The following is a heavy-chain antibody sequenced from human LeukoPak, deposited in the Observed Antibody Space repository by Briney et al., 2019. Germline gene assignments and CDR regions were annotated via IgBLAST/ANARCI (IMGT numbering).Heavy chain of an antibody. D-gene: IGHD6-13*01. CDR2: IYYSGST. Sequence: SETLSLTCTVSGGSISNGGYHWSWIRQPPGKGLEWIGSIYYSGSTYNNPSLKSRVTISVDTSKNQFSLKLSSVTAADTAVYYCARHDGPRVYSEFDPWGQGTLVTVSS. J-gene: IGHJ5*02. CDR1: GGSISNGGYH. V-gene: IGHV4-39*01. CDR3: ARHDGPRVYSEFDP.